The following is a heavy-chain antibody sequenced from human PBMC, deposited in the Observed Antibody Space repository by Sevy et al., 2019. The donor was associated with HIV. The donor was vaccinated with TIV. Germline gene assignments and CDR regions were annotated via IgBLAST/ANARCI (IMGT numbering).Heavy chain of an antibody. CDR1: GGTFSSYA. V-gene: IGHV1-69*13. Sequence: ASVKVSCKASGGTFSSYAISWVRQAPGQGLEWMGGIIPIFGTANYAQKFQGRVTITADESTSTAYMELSSLRSEDTAVYYCARDKGSILDPYMSVPAAYWGQGTLVTVSS. D-gene: IGHD2-2*01. CDR3: ARDKGSILDPYMSVPAAY. CDR2: IIPIFGTA. J-gene: IGHJ4*02.